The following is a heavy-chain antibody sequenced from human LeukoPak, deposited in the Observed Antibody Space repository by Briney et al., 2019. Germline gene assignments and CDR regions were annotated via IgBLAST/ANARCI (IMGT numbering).Heavy chain of an antibody. CDR3: ARDKGVGSSLIDY. CDR1: GYTFTVYY. Sequence: GASVSVSCRASGYTFTVYYIHWVRQARGQGLEWMGWINPNSGGTNYAQKFQGSVPMTRDTSISTAYMELSRLRSDDTAVYYCARDKGVGSSLIDYWGQGTLVIVSS. V-gene: IGHV1-2*02. D-gene: IGHD6-6*01. J-gene: IGHJ4*02. CDR2: INPNSGGT.